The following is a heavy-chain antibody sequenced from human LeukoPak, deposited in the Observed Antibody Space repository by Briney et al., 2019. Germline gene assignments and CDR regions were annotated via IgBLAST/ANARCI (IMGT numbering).Heavy chain of an antibody. J-gene: IGHJ5*02. V-gene: IGHV3-30*02. D-gene: IGHD6-6*01. CDR3: AKDRIAVRPGWFDP. CDR1: GFTFSSYG. CDR2: ILYDGSNK. Sequence: QAGGSLSLSCAASGFTFSSYGMHWDRQAPGKGLEWVAFILYDGSNKYYADSVKGRFTISRDNSKDTLYLQMDSLRADDTAVYYCAKDRIAVRPGWFDPWGQGTLVTVSS.